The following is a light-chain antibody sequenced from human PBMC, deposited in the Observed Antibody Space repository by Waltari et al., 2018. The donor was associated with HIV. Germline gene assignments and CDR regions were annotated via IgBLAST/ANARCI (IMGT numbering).Light chain of an antibody. CDR2: WAS. J-gene: IGKJ1*01. CDR1: QSVLYNSNNRNH. CDR3: FQFFNSPRT. V-gene: IGKV4-1*01. Sequence: DIVMTQSPDPLAVSLGERATINCKSSQSVLYNSNNRNHLAWYQQRPGQPPKLLIYWASVREVGVPDRFTGSGSGTDFNLTISSLQADDVAVYYCFQFFNSPRTFGQGTKVEI.